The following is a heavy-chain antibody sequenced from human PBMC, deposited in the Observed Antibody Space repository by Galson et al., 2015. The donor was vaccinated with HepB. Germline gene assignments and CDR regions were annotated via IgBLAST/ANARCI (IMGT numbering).Heavy chain of an antibody. CDR1: GFTLKTYW. V-gene: IGHV3-7*03. CDR2: IKRDGGEK. CDR3: ARILGTWFAFDY. D-gene: IGHD3-10*01. Sequence: SLRLSCAASGFTLKTYWMSWVRQAPGKGLEWVANIKRDGGEKYYVDSVKGRFTISKDNAKNSLSLQMNSLSAEDTAVYYCARILGTWFAFDYWGQGTLVTVSS. J-gene: IGHJ4*02.